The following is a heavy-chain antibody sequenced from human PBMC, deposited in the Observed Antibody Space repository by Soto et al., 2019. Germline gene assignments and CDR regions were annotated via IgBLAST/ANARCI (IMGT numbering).Heavy chain of an antibody. Sequence: VQLLESGGGLVQPGGSLRLSCAASGYTFTSYYMHWVRQAPGQGLEWMGIINPSGGSTSYAQKFQGRVTMTRDTSTSTVYMELSSLRSEDTAVYYCARGQCSSTSCYIGYYGMDVWGQGTTVTVSS. D-gene: IGHD2-2*02. J-gene: IGHJ6*02. CDR2: INPSGGST. CDR3: ARGQCSSTSCYIGYYGMDV. CDR1: GYTFTSYY. V-gene: IGHV1-46*01.